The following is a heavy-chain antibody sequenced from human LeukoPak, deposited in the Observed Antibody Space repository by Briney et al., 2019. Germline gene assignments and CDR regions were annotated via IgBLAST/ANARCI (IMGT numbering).Heavy chain of an antibody. CDR3: KKRKYCSSTSCPAGPFDI. J-gene: IGHJ3*02. CDR1: GVTFSNAW. CDR2: ISGGST. Sequence: GGSLRLSCAATGVTFSNAWMSWVRQALGQCLASVSSISGGSTYYADSRKGRFTISRDNSKNTLHPQMNSLRAEDTAVYYCKKRKYCSSTSCPAGPFDIWGQGTMVTVSS. V-gene: IGHV3-38-3*01. D-gene: IGHD2-2*01.